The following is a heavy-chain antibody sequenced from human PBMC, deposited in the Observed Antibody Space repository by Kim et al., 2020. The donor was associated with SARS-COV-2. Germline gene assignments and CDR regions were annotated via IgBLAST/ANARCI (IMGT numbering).Heavy chain of an antibody. CDR2: VSGNGGAT. Sequence: GGSLRLSCSASGFTFSVYAMHWVRQAPGQGLVYVSGVSGNGGATYHAESVKGRFTISRDNSRSTVYLQMSSLRVEDTAVYFCVKEQQSGWNHFDYWGQGTLVTVSS. V-gene: IGHV3-64D*09. D-gene: IGHD6-19*01. J-gene: IGHJ4*02. CDR1: GFTFSVYA. CDR3: VKEQQSGWNHFDY.